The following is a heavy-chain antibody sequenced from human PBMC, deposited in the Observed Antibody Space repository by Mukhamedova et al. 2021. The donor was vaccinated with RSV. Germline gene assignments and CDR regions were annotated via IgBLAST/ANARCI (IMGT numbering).Heavy chain of an antibody. D-gene: IGHD5-18*01. J-gene: IGHJ4*02. CDR3: AKALAYSYESPGYYFEY. CDR2: GGAT. V-gene: IGHV3-23*01. Sequence: GGATYYADSVRGRFIISRDNSRGALDLQMNSLRVEDTAVYYCAKALAYSYESPGYYFEYWGQGTLVTVSS.